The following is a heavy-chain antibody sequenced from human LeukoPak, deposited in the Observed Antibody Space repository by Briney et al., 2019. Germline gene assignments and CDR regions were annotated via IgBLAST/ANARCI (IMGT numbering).Heavy chain of an antibody. J-gene: IGHJ4*02. CDR3: ARGDDYVWGSYLD. D-gene: IGHD3-16*02. CDR1: GGTFSSYA. CDR2: IIPIFGAA. Sequence: SVKVSCKASGGTFSSYAISWVRQAPGQGLEWMGGIIPIFGAANYAQKFQGRVTITADESTSTAYMELSSLRSEDTAVYYCARGDDYVWGSYLDWGQGTLVTVSS. V-gene: IGHV1-69*01.